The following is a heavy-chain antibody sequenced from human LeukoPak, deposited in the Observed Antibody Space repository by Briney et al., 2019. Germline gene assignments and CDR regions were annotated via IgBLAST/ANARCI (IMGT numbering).Heavy chain of an antibody. Sequence: GGSLRLSCAASGFTFSNYAMRWVRQAPGKGLEWVSGISGSGDSTYYADSVRGRFTISRDNSKNTLYLQMNSLRAEDTAVYYCARRSGIAVAGAFDYWGQGTLVTVSS. CDR2: ISGSGDST. D-gene: IGHD6-19*01. CDR3: ARRSGIAVAGAFDY. J-gene: IGHJ4*02. V-gene: IGHV3-23*01. CDR1: GFTFSNYA.